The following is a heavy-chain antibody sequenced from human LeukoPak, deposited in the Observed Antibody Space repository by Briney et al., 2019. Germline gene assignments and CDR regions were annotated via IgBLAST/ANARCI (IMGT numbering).Heavy chain of an antibody. Sequence: SETLSPTCTVSGGSISSYYWSWIRQPPGKGLEWIGYIYYSGSTNYNPSLKSRVTISVDTSKNQFSLKLTSVTAADTAVYYCARDWGVAATPGYMDVWGKGTTVTVAS. V-gene: IGHV4-59*01. CDR3: ARDWGVAATPGYMDV. CDR1: GGSISSYY. D-gene: IGHD3-16*01. J-gene: IGHJ6*03. CDR2: IYYSGST.